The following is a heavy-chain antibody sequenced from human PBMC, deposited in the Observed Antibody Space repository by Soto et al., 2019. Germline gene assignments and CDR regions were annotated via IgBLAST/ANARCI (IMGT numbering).Heavy chain of an antibody. CDR2: IGYDGSNK. J-gene: IGHJ6*02. Sequence: QVQLVESGGGVVQPGRSLRLSCAASGFTFSSYGMHWVRQAPGKGLEWVAVIGYDGSNKYYADSVKGRFTISRDNSKNTLYLQMNSLRAEDTAVYYCARDSSYYYYYGMDVWGQGTTVTVSS. CDR3: ARDSSYYYYYGMDV. CDR1: GFTFSSYG. V-gene: IGHV3-33*01.